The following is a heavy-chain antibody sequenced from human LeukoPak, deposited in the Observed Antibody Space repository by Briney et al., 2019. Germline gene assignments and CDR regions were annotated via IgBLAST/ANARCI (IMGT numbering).Heavy chain of an antibody. CDR3: VKHALGDAFDI. Sequence: GGSLRLSCAASGFTFSSYAMHWVRQAPGKGLEWVAVISYDGSNKYYADSVKGRFTISRDNSKNTLYLQMNSLRAEDTAIYYCVKHALGDAFDIWGQGTMVSVSS. J-gene: IGHJ3*02. CDR1: GFTFSSYA. V-gene: IGHV3-30-3*02. CDR2: ISYDGSNK. D-gene: IGHD7-27*01.